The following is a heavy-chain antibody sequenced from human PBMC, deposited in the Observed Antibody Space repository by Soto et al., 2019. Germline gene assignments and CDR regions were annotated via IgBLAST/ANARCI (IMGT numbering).Heavy chain of an antibody. CDR2: INPNSGGT. V-gene: IGHV1-2*04. J-gene: IGHJ4*02. CDR3: ARTGYSSGWFFDY. D-gene: IGHD6-19*01. CDR1: GYTFTGYY. Sequence: GASVKVSCQASGYTFTGYYMHWVRQAPGQGLEWMGWINPNSGGTNYAQKFQGWVTMTRDTSISTAYMELSRLRSDDTAVYYCARTGYSSGWFFDYWGQGTLVTVS.